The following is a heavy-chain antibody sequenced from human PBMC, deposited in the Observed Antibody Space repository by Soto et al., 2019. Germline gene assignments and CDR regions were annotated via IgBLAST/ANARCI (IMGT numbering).Heavy chain of an antibody. CDR1: GFTFSNSW. D-gene: IGHD5-12*01. CDR2: IKEDRSEN. J-gene: IGHJ4*02. CDR3: ARGYSGFLY. Sequence: EVQLVESGGGLVQPGGSLRLSCAASGFTFSNSWWNWVRQAPGKGREWVAKIKEDRSENYYVDSVKGRFTISRDNAKNSVYLQMNSLIVEDTAVYFCARGYSGFLYWGQGALVTVSS. V-gene: IGHV3-7*01.